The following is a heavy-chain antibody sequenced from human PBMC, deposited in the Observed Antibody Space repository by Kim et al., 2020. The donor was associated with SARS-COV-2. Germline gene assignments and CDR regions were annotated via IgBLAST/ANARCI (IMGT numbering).Heavy chain of an antibody. CDR1: GFTFSSTG. D-gene: IGHD3-16*01. CDR3: AKEGNDYFLYWSLDL. CDR2: ISYDGINK. Sequence: GRSLRLSCAASGFTFSSTGMHWVRQIPGKGLDWVAAISYDGINKYHADSVKGRFTISRDNSMNTLYLQMNSLRADDTAVYYCAKEGNDYFLYWSLDLWGRGTLVTVSS. J-gene: IGHJ2*01. V-gene: IGHV3-30*18.